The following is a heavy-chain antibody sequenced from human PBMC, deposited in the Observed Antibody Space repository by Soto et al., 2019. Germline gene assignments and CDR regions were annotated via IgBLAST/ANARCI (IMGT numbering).Heavy chain of an antibody. CDR3: ARDRKGDYDFWSGYYYGMDV. CDR1: GFTFSSYS. D-gene: IGHD3-3*01. Sequence: EVQLVESGGGLVQPGGSLRLSCAASGFTFSSYSMNWVRQAPGKGLEWVSYISSSSSTIYYADSVKGRFTISRDNAKNSLYLQMNSLRDEDTAVYYCARDRKGDYDFWSGYYYGMDVWGQGTTDTVSS. V-gene: IGHV3-48*02. CDR2: ISSSSSTI. J-gene: IGHJ6*02.